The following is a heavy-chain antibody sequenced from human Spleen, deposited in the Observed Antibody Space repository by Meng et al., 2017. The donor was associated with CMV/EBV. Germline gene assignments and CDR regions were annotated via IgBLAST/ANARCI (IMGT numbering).Heavy chain of an antibody. CDR2: IYYSGST. Sequence: SETLSLTCTVSGGSVSWSWIRQPPGKGLEWIGYIYYSGSTKYNPSLKSRVTISVDRSKNRFSLKLSTVTAADTAVYYCARGATPIPDYWGQGTLVTVSS. CDR3: ARGATPIPDY. CDR1: GGSVS. J-gene: IGHJ4*02. D-gene: IGHD1-26*01. V-gene: IGHV4-59*02.